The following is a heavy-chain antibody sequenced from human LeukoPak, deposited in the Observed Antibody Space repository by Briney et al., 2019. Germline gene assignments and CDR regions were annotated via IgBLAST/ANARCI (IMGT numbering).Heavy chain of an antibody. CDR3: ARAKAGPTRYYYYYMDV. CDR1: GGTFISYA. D-gene: IGHD6-6*01. V-gene: IGHV1-69*05. J-gene: IGHJ6*03. Sequence: ASVKVSCTASGGTFISYAISWVRQAPGQGLEWMGGIIPIFGTANYAQKFQGRVTITTDESTSTAYIELSSLRSEDTAVYYCARAKAGPTRYYYYYMDVWGKGTTVTVSS. CDR2: IIPIFGTA.